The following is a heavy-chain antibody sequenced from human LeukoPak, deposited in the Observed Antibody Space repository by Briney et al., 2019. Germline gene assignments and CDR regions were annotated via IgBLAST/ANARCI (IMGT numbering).Heavy chain of an antibody. D-gene: IGHD6-19*01. Sequence: GASVKVSCKASGYTFTGYYMHWVRQAPGRGLEWMGWINPNSGGTNYAQKFQGRVTMTRDTSISTAYMELSRLRSDDTAVYYCARDLAQWLVRGGFDYWGQGTLVTVSS. J-gene: IGHJ4*02. CDR3: ARDLAQWLVRGGFDY. CDR1: GYTFTGYY. V-gene: IGHV1-2*02. CDR2: INPNSGGT.